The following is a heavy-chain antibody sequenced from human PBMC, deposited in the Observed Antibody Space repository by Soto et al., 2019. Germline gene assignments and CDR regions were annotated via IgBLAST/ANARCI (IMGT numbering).Heavy chain of an antibody. J-gene: IGHJ2*01. CDR3: VRGGCLNWYFDL. CDR2: INSDGSST. D-gene: IGHD1-26*01. V-gene: IGHV3-74*01. CDR1: GFHFSSYW. Sequence: EVKLVESGGGLVQPGGSLRLSCAASGFHFSSYWMHWVRQAPGKGLVWVSRINSDGSSTSDAEYVKGRFTISRDNAKNTLYLKMNSLGAEDTAVYYCVRGGCLNWYFDLWGRGTLFTVSS.